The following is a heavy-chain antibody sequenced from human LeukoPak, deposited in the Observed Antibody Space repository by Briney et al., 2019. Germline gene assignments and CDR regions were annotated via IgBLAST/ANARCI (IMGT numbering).Heavy chain of an antibody. CDR2: ISDSGGST. Sequence: GGSLRLSCAASGFPFSRYGMSWVRQAPGKGLEWVSGISDSGGSTFYADSVKGRFTISRDNSENTLYLQMNSLRAEDTAIYYCAKDMVTTVTSYYFDYWGQGTLVTVSS. D-gene: IGHD4-17*01. CDR3: AKDMVTTVTSYYFDY. J-gene: IGHJ4*02. V-gene: IGHV3-23*01. CDR1: GFPFSRYG.